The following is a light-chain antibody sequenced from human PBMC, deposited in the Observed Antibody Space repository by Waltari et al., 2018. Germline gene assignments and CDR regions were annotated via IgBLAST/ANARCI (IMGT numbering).Light chain of an antibody. V-gene: IGKV3-20*01. CDR2: DAS. CDR3: QKYGTLPAT. CDR1: QSVVRT. J-gene: IGKJ1*01. Sequence: SCRSSQSVVRTLSLYQQKPGRAPRLLIYDASRRATGIPDRFSGSGSGTDFSLTISRLEPEDFAVYYCQKYGTLPATFGQGTKVEIK.